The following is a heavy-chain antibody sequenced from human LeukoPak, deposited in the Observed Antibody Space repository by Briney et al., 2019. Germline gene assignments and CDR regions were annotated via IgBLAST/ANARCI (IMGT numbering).Heavy chain of an antibody. V-gene: IGHV3-7*01. CDR1: GFTFSSAW. CDR2: IKEDGSES. D-gene: IGHD1-26*01. Sequence: GGSLRLSCAASGFTFSSAWMSWVRQAPGKGLEWVANIKEDGSESYYVDSVRGRFTISRDNVKNSLYLQMNSLRAEDTAVYYCAEGGYSGSSGDFDYWGQGTLVTVSS. J-gene: IGHJ4*02. CDR3: AEGGYSGSSGDFDY.